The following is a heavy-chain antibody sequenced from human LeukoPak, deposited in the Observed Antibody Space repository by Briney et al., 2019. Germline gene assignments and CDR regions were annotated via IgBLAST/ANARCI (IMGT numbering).Heavy chain of an antibody. J-gene: IGHJ3*02. CDR2: INSDGSST. CDR3: ARGLAYCGGDCYSFAFDI. V-gene: IGHV3-74*01. CDR1: GFTFSSYW. D-gene: IGHD2-21*02. Sequence: GGSLRLSCAASGFTFSSYWMHWVRQAPGKGLVWVSRINSDGSSTSYADSVKGRFTISRDNAKNTLYLQMNSLRAEDTAVYYCARGLAYCGGDCYSFAFDIWGQGTMVTVSS.